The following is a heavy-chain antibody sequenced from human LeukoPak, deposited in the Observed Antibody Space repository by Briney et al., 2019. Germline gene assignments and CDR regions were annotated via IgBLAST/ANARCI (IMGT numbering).Heavy chain of an antibody. J-gene: IGHJ5*02. D-gene: IGHD3-9*01. Sequence: SETLSLTCTVSGGSISSYYWSWIRQPPGKGLEWIGYIYYSGSTNYNPSLKSRVTISVDTSKNQFSLKLSSVTAADTAVYYCARESVRYFASGGWFDPWGQGTLVTVSS. CDR3: ARESVRYFASGGWFDP. V-gene: IGHV4-59*12. CDR2: IYYSGST. CDR1: GGSISSYY.